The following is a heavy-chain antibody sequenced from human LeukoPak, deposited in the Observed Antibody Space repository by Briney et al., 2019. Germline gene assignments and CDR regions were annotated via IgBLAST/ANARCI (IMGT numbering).Heavy chain of an antibody. D-gene: IGHD2-21*01. J-gene: IGHJ3*02. V-gene: IGHV3-48*03. CDR1: GFTFDDYA. CDR3: AREAGGANAFDI. Sequence: GGSLRLSCAASGFTFDDYAMHWVRQAPGKGLEWVSYISTSSGDTLYYADSVKGRFTISRDNAKNSLYLQMNSLRAEDTAVYYCAREAGGANAFDIWGQGTMVTVSS. CDR2: ISTSSGDTL.